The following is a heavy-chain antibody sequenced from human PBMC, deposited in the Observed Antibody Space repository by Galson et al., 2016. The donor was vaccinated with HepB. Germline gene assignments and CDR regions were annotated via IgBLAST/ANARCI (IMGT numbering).Heavy chain of an antibody. D-gene: IGHD1-26*01. CDR1: GFSYISYW. CDR3: ARRNGRGFDI. V-gene: IGHV5-51*01. Sequence: QSGAEVKKPGESLTISCKGSGFSYISYWIGWVRQMPGKGLEWMGIIYPVDSDTRYSPPFQGQVTISADKSISTAYLQWSSLRASDTAMYYCARRNGRGFDIWGQGTMVTVSS. J-gene: IGHJ3*02. CDR2: IYPVDSDT.